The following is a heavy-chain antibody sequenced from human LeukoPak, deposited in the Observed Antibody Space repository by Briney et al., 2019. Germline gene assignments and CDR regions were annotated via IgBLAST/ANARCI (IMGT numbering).Heavy chain of an antibody. D-gene: IGHD5-18*01. J-gene: IGHJ3*02. CDR3: ARVDTAMPRDDAFDI. CDR2: IIPIFGTA. V-gene: IGHV1-69*05. CDR1: GYTFTGYY. Sequence: SVKVSCKASGYTFTGYYMHWVRQAPGQGLEWMGGIIPIFGTANYAQKFQGRVTITTDESTSTAYMELSSLRSEDTAVYYCARVDTAMPRDDAFDIWGQGTMVTVSS.